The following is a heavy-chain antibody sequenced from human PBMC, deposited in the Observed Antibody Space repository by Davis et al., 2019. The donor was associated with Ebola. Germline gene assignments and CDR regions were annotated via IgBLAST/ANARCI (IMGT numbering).Heavy chain of an antibody. V-gene: IGHV4-34*01. Sequence: MPGGSLRLSCAVYGGSFSGYYWSWIRQPPGKGLEWIGEINHSGSTNYNPSLKSRVTISVDTSKNQFSLKLSSVTAADTAVYYCARGRCSGGSCYRHHIYYYYYYGMDVWGKGTTVTVSS. CDR3: ARGRCSGGSCYRHHIYYYYYYGMDV. CDR1: GGSFSGYY. CDR2: INHSGST. J-gene: IGHJ6*04. D-gene: IGHD2-15*01.